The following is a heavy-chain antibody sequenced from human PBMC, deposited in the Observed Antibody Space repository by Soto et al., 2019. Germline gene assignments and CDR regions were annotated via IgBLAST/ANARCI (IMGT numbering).Heavy chain of an antibody. D-gene: IGHD6-19*01. V-gene: IGHV1-46*02. CDR1: GYAFHSCS. CDR2: INPSGGST. J-gene: IGHJ4*02. CDR3: ARDGRSSYSSGWYYFDY. Sequence: ASVKVSWYASGYAFHSCSRLLVRKAPGQGLEWMGIINPSGGSTSYAQKFQGRVTMTRDTSTSTVYMELSSLRSEDTAVYYCARDGRSSYSSGWYYFDYWGQGTLV.